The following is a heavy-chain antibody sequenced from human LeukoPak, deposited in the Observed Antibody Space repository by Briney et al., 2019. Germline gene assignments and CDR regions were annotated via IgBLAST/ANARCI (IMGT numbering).Heavy chain of an antibody. CDR2: IKYDASEK. D-gene: IGHD1-26*01. J-gene: IGHJ3*02. CDR3: ARSGRGGAFDI. CDR1: GFIFSTYW. V-gene: IGHV3-7*01. Sequence: GGSLRLSCATSGFIFSTYWMSWVRQAPGTGLEWVANIKYDASEKHYVDSVKGRFTISRDNAKNSLCLQMNGLRAEDTAVYYCARSGRGGAFDIWGQGTMVTVSS.